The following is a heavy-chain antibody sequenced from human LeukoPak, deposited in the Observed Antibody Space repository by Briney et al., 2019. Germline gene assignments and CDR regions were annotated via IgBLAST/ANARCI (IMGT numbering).Heavy chain of an antibody. J-gene: IGHJ4*02. D-gene: IGHD3-22*01. V-gene: IGHV4-4*07. CDR1: GGSISSYY. Sequence: SETLSLTCTVSGGSISSYYWTWIRQSAGKGLEWIGRINTSGSTNYNPSLKSRVTMSVDTSKNQFSLKLTSMTAADTAVYYCARGGSSGYYYGWGQGTLVTVSS. CDR3: ARGGSSGYYYG. CDR2: INTSGST.